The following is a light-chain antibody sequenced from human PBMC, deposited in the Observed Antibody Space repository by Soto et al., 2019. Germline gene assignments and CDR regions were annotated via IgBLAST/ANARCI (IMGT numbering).Light chain of an antibody. V-gene: IGKV3-11*01. CDR1: QSITTW. Sequence: TQSPPTVSAYVGDSVTITCRARQSITTWLAWYQQKPGQAPRLLIYDASNRATGIPAMFSGSGSGTDFTLTISSLETEDFAVYYSQQRSNWPPEITCGHGTQLEIK. CDR2: DAS. J-gene: IGKJ5*01. CDR3: QQRSNWPPEIT.